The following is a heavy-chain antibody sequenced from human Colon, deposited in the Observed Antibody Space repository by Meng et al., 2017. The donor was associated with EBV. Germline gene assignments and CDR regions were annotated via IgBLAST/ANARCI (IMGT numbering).Heavy chain of an antibody. Sequence: QVPLQQLGAGLLKPSEPLSITVAVSGGSISSYNWWSWVRLAPGKGLEWIGEIYHSGSTNSNPSLRSRLTLSVDKSKNQISLKLTSVTAADTALYYCAKVQSSGRFSWFDPWGQGTLVTVSS. D-gene: IGHD3-10*01. J-gene: IGHJ5*02. CDR1: GGSISSYNW. CDR2: IYHSGST. V-gene: IGHV4-4*02. CDR3: AKVQSSGRFSWFDP.